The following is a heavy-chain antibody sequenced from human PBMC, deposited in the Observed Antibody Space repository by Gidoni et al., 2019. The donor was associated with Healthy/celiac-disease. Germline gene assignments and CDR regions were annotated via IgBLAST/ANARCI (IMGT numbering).Heavy chain of an antibody. Sequence: EVQLLESVGGLVQPGGSLRLSCAASGFTFSSSSMSWVRQAPGKGLEWVSAISGSGGSTYYADSVKGRFTISRDNSKNTLYLQMNSLRAEDTAVYYCAKGGRTRWDSGWPRFDYWGQGTLVTVSS. J-gene: IGHJ4*02. CDR2: ISGSGGST. CDR3: AKGGRTRWDSGWPRFDY. D-gene: IGHD6-19*01. V-gene: IGHV3-23*01. CDR1: GFTFSSSS.